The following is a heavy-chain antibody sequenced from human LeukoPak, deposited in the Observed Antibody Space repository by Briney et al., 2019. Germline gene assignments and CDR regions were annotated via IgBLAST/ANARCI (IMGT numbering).Heavy chain of an antibody. CDR2: INPSGGST. V-gene: IGHV1-46*01. CDR3: ARAHGNYYDSSGYYRY. CDR1: GYTFTSYY. J-gene: IGHJ4*02. D-gene: IGHD3-22*01. Sequence: ASVKVSCKASGYTFTSYYMHWVRQAPGQGLEWMGIINPSGGSTSYTQKFQGRVTITRDTSASTAYMELSSLRSEDTAVYYCARAHGNYYDSSGYYRYWGQGTLVTVSS.